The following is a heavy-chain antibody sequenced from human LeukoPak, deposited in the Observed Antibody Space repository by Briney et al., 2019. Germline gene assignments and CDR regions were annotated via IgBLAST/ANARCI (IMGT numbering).Heavy chain of an antibody. CDR3: AKANPNYFDY. CDR2: IIPIFGTA. CDR1: GGTFSSYA. V-gene: IGHV1-69*01. J-gene: IGHJ4*02. Sequence: GASVKVSCKASGGTFSSYAISWVRQAPGQGLEWMGGIIPIFGTANYAQKFQGRVTITADESTSTAYMELSSLISEDTAVYYCAKANPNYFDYWGQGTLVTVSS.